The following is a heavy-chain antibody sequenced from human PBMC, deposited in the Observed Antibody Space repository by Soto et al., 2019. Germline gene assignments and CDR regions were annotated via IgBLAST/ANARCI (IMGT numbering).Heavy chain of an antibody. CDR1: GYTFTGYY. D-gene: IGHD3-22*01. CDR3: ARAVSLVINEAKYFQY. CDR2: INSNSGGT. V-gene: IGHV1-2*02. J-gene: IGHJ1*01. Sequence: PSVKVSCKASGYTFTGYYMHWVRQAPGQGLEWMGWINSNSGGTNYAQKFQGRVTMTRDTSISSAYMELSSLRSDDTAVYYCARAVSLVINEAKYFQYWCQGILVTVSS.